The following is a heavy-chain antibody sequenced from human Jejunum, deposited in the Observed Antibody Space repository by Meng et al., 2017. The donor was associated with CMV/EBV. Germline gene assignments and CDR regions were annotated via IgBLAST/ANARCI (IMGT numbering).Heavy chain of an antibody. CDR2: ISPYNGNT. V-gene: IGHV1-18*01. Sequence: VLHVQSGLDVKKPRASVKVACKTSGYTFMEHGISWVRQAPGQVLVWVGWISPYNGNTDSAQKIQCRVTMTTDTSTSTVYLELKNLKSDDTAIYYCARDSSDDYFDYWGQGTLVTVSS. CDR1: GYTFMEHG. J-gene: IGHJ4*02. CDR3: ARDSSDDYFDY. D-gene: IGHD2-21*02.